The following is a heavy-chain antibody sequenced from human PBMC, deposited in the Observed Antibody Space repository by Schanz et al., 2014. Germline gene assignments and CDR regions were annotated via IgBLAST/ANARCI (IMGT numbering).Heavy chain of an antibody. CDR2: INQSGTT. CDR3: ARGGSVATIAPYTWFDP. CDR1: GGSFSGYY. D-gene: IGHD5-12*01. J-gene: IGHJ5*02. V-gene: IGHV4-34*01. Sequence: QVQLQQWGAGLLKPSETLSLTCGVFGGSFSGYYWSWIRQPPGKGLEWIGEINQSGTTNYNPSLKGRGTISLDTPNTQFSLKLTSVTAADTAVYYCARGGSVATIAPYTWFDPWGQGTLVTVSS.